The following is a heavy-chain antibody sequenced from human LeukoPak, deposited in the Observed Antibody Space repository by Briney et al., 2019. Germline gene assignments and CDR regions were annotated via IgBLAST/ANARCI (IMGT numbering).Heavy chain of an antibody. CDR1: GGSISSYY. CDR2: IYYSGST. J-gene: IGHJ4*02. Sequence: PSETLSLTCTVSGGSISSYYWSWIRQPPGKGLEWIGYIYYSGSTNYNPSLKSRVTRSVDTSKNQFSLKLSSVTAADTAVYYCARGYDYVWGNYRDYFDYWGQGTLVTVSS. V-gene: IGHV4-59*01. CDR3: ARGYDYVWGNYRDYFDY. D-gene: IGHD3-16*02.